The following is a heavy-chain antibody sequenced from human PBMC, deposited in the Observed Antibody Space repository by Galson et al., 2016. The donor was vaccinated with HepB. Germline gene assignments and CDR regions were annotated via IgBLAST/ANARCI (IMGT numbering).Heavy chain of an antibody. J-gene: IGHJ5*02. CDR2: LSYDRHSK. CDR3: ARDGDCSSSSCLVDWFDP. V-gene: IGHV3-30*04. D-gene: IGHD2-2*01. CDR1: GFTFSSYA. Sequence: SLRLSCAASGFTFSSYAMHWARQAPGRGLEWVALLSYDRHSKDYADSVKGRFTISRDISKNTLYPQMNSLRPEDTAVYFCARDGDCSSSSCLVDWFDPWGQGTLVTVSS.